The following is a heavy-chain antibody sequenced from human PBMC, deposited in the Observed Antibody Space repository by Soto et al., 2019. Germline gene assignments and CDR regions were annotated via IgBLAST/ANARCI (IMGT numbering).Heavy chain of an antibody. Sequence: SETLSLTCAVYVGSFSGYYWSWFFQPPGKGLEWIGEINHSGSTNYNPSLKSRVTISVDTSKNQFSLKLSSVTAADTAVYYCARGSLLRYFHWLLYTQFDNWGQGTLVTVS. D-gene: IGHD3-9*01. V-gene: IGHV4-34*01. CDR2: INHSGST. J-gene: IGHJ4*02. CDR3: ARGSLLRYFHWLLYTQFDN. CDR1: VGSFSGYY.